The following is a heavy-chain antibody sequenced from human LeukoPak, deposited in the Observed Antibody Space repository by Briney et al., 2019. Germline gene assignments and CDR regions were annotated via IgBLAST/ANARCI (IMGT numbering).Heavy chain of an antibody. J-gene: IGHJ6*03. V-gene: IGHV4-39*01. CDR3: ALNSYGHKNYYYYYMDV. CDR1: GGSISSSSYY. CDR2: IYYSGST. Sequence: SETLSLTCTVSGGSISSSSYYWGWIRQPPEKGLEWIGSIYYSGSTYYNPSLKSRVTISVDTSKNQFSLKLSSVTAADTAVYYCALNSYGHKNYYYYYMDVWGKGTTVTVSS. D-gene: IGHD5-18*01.